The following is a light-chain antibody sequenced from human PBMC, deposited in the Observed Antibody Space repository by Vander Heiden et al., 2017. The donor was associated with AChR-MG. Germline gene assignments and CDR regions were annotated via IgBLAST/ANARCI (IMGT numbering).Light chain of an antibody. Sequence: DIQMTQSPSSLSASVGDRVTITCQASQDISNYLNWYQQRPGRAPKLLIYDASNVETGVPSRFSGSGSGTDFTFTISSLQPEDFATYYCQQYDNLPLTFGGGTKVEIK. CDR3: QQYDNLPLT. V-gene: IGKV1-33*01. J-gene: IGKJ4*01. CDR1: QDISNY. CDR2: DAS.